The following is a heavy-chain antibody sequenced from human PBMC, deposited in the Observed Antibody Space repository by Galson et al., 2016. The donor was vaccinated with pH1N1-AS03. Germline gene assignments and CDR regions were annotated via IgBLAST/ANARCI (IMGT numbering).Heavy chain of an antibody. V-gene: IGHV3-7*03. D-gene: IGHD2-2*01. Sequence: SLRLSCAASGFTFSTYWMSWVRQAPGKGLEWVANMNQDESEKYYVGSVKGRFTIFRDNAKNSLYLQMNSLRAEDTAVYYCARDRTVVAASIIYYYGMDVWGQGTTVTVSS. CDR1: GFTFSTYW. CDR2: MNQDESEK. J-gene: IGHJ6*02. CDR3: ARDRTVVAASIIYYYGMDV.